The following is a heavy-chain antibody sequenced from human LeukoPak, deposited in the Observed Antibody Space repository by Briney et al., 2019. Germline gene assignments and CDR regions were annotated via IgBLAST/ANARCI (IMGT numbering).Heavy chain of an antibody. CDR1: GYSISSGYY. CDR3: ARGESSGSNWFDP. V-gene: IGHV4-38-2*02. J-gene: IGHJ5*02. D-gene: IGHD3-22*01. CDR2: IWHSGIT. Sequence: SETLSLTCTVSGYSISSGYYWGWIRQPPGKGLEWIGNIWHSGITYYNPSLKSRVTISVDTSKNQLSLKLGSVTAADTAVYYCARGESSGSNWFDPWGQGTLVTVSS.